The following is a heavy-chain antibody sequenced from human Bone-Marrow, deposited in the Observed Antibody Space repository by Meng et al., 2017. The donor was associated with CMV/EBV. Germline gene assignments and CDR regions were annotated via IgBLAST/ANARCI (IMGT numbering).Heavy chain of an antibody. CDR3: AREEYFSSSGDY. CDR1: GYTFTGYY. V-gene: IGHV1-2*02. J-gene: IGHJ4*02. CDR2: INPNSGGT. D-gene: IGHD6-6*01. Sequence: GESLKISCKGSGYTFTGYYMHWVRQAPGQGLEWMGWINPNSGGTNYAQKFQGRVTMTRDTSISTAYMELSRLRSDDTAVYYCAREEYFSSSGDYWGQGTLVTVSS.